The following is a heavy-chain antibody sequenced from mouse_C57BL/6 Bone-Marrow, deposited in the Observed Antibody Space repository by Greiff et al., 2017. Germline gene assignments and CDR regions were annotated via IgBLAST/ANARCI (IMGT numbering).Heavy chain of an antibody. CDR1: GFTFSNYW. CDR2: IRLKSDNYAT. J-gene: IGHJ3*01. Sequence: EVKLQESGGGLVQPGGSMKLSCVASGFTFSNYWMNWVRQSPEKGLEWVAQIRLKSDNYATHYAESVKGRFTISRDDSKSSVYLQMNNLRAEDTGIYYCIGGYDGAWFAYWGQGTLVTVSA. V-gene: IGHV6-3*01. D-gene: IGHD2-2*01. CDR3: IGGYDGAWFAY.